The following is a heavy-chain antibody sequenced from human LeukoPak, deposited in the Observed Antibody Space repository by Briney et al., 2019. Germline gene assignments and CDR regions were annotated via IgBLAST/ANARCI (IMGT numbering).Heavy chain of an antibody. V-gene: IGHV3-30*02. Sequence: GGSLRLSCAASGFTFSSYGMHWVRQAPGKGLEWVAFIRYDGSNKYCADSVKGRFTISRDNSKNTLYLQMNSLRAEDTAVYYCAKDPIRYCSGGSCYQFDYWGQGTLVTVSS. CDR2: IRYDGSNK. CDR3: AKDPIRYCSGGSCYQFDY. CDR1: GFTFSSYG. D-gene: IGHD2-15*01. J-gene: IGHJ4*02.